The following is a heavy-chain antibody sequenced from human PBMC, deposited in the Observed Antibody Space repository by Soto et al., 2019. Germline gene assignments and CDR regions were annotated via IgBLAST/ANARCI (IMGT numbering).Heavy chain of an antibody. Sequence: EVQLVESGGGLVQPGRSLRLSCAASGFTFDDYAMHWVRQAPGKGLEWVSGISWTSGSIGYADSVKGRFTISRDNAKNSLYLQMNSLRAEDTALYYCAKDMGGGYDYYYMDVWGKGTTVTVSS. V-gene: IGHV3-9*01. CDR1: GFTFDDYA. CDR2: ISWTSGSI. J-gene: IGHJ6*03. CDR3: AKDMGGGYDYYYMDV. D-gene: IGHD3-16*01.